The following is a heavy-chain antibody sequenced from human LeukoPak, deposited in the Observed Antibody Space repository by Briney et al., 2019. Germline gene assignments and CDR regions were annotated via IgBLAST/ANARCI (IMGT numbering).Heavy chain of an antibody. D-gene: IGHD2-2*01. V-gene: IGHV1-8*03. CDR3: ARQLYCSSTSCSDY. CDR2: MNPNSGNT. Sequence: ASVKVSCKASEYTFTSYDINWVRQATGQGLEWMGWMNPNSGNTGYAQKFQGRVTITRNTSISTAYMELSSLRSEDTAVYYCARQLYCSSTSCSDYWGQGTLVTVSS. J-gene: IGHJ4*02. CDR1: EYTFTSYD.